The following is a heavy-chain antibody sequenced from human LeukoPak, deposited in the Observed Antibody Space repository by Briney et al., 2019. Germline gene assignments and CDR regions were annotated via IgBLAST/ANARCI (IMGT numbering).Heavy chain of an antibody. CDR3: ARDKEEMVRAPYAFGI. V-gene: IGHV3-23*01. CDR1: GFTFSNYA. Sequence: GGSLRLSCAASGFTFSNYAMTWVRQAPGKGLEWVSAISGSGADTYYVDSVKGRFTISRDNSKYTLYLQMNSLRDEDTAVYYCARDKEEMVRAPYAFGIWGQGTMVTVSS. CDR2: ISGSGADT. D-gene: IGHD3-10*01. J-gene: IGHJ3*02.